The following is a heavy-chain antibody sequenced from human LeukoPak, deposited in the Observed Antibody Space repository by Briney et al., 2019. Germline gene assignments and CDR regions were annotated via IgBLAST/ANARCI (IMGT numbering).Heavy chain of an antibody. D-gene: IGHD3-3*01. CDR1: GASLSSRTSY. J-gene: IGHJ4*02. CDR2: IYSSGNT. CDR3: ARHVSSVGVAVVITLIDS. V-gene: IGHV4-39*01. Sequence: SETLSLTCSVSGASLSSRTSYWGWTRQPPGKGLEWLGTIYSSGNTYYNPSLKSRVTISRDTSKNQVSLKVNSVTAADTATYYCARHVSSVGVAVVITLIDSWGQGTLVSVSS.